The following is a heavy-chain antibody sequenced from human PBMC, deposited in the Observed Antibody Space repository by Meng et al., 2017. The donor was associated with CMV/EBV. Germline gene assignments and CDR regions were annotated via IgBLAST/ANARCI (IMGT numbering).Heavy chain of an antibody. CDR3: AKDLYYYDSSGPFDY. J-gene: IGHJ4*02. Sequence: GGSLRLSCAASGFIFSSYGMHWVRPAPGKGLEWVAVIWYDGSNKYYADSVKGRFTISRDNSKNTLYLQMNSLRDEDTAVYYCAKDLYYYDSSGPFDYWGQGTLVTVSS. V-gene: IGHV3-33*06. D-gene: IGHD3-22*01. CDR2: IWYDGSNK. CDR1: GFIFSSYG.